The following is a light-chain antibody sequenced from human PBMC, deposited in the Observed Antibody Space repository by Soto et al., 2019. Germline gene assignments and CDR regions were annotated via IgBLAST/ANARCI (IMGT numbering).Light chain of an antibody. CDR3: QQYDNLYT. Sequence: DIQMTQSPSSLSASVGDRVTITCQAMQDISNYLNWYQQKPGKAPKLLIYDASNLETGVPSRFSGSGSGTDFTFTISSLQPEDIATYYCQQYDNLYTFGQGTKLEIK. CDR2: DAS. CDR1: QDISNY. V-gene: IGKV1-33*01. J-gene: IGKJ2*01.